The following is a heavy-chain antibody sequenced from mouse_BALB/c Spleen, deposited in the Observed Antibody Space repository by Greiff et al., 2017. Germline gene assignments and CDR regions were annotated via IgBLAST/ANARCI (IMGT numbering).Heavy chain of an antibody. CDR1: GFTFNTYA. CDR3: VRHGRVYAMDY. Sequence: EVQGVESGGGLVQPKGSLKLSCAASGFTFNTYAMNWVRQAPGKGLEWVARIRSKSNNYATYYADSVKNRFTISRDDSQSMLYLQMNNLKTEDTAMYYCVRHGRVYAMDYWGQGTSVTVSS. V-gene: IGHV10-1*02. D-gene: IGHD4-1*01. CDR2: IRSKSNNYAT. J-gene: IGHJ4*01.